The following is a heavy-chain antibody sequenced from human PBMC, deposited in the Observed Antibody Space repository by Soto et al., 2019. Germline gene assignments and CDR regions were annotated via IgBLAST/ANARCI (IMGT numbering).Heavy chain of an antibody. CDR2: MNPNSGNT. Sequence: ASVKVSCKASGYTFTSYDINWVRQATGQGLEWMGWMNPNSGNTGYAQKFQGRVTMTRNTSISTAYMELSSLRSEDTAVYYCARGASNYDILTGYHYYGMDVWGQGTTVTVSS. CDR3: ARGASNYDILTGYHYYGMDV. D-gene: IGHD3-9*01. J-gene: IGHJ6*02. V-gene: IGHV1-8*01. CDR1: GYTFTSYD.